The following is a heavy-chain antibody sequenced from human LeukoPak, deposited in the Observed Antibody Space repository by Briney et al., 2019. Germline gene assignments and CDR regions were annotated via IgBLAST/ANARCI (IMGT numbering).Heavy chain of an antibody. CDR2: INPNSGGT. D-gene: IGHD4-23*01. J-gene: IGHJ4*02. CDR1: GYTFTGYY. Sequence: ASVKVSCKASGYTFTGYYMHWVRQAPGQGLEWMGWINPNSGGTNYAQKFQGRVTMTRDTSISTAYMELSRLRSDDTAVYYCARDHSSYGGNSYDYWGQGTLVTVSS. V-gene: IGHV1-2*02. CDR3: ARDHSSYGGNSYDY.